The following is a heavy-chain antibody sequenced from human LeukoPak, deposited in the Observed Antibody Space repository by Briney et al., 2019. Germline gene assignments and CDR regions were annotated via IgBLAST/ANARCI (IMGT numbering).Heavy chain of an antibody. J-gene: IGHJ4*02. CDR1: GFTFSSYA. CDR3: AREAYYYDSSGYHFDY. V-gene: IGHV3-64*01. D-gene: IGHD3-22*01. CDR2: ISSNGGST. Sequence: PGGSLRLSCAASGFTFSSYAMHWVRQAPGKGLEYVSAISSNGGSTYYANSVKGRFTISRDNAKNSLYLQMNSLRAEDTAVYYCAREAYYYDSSGYHFDYWGQGTLVTVSS.